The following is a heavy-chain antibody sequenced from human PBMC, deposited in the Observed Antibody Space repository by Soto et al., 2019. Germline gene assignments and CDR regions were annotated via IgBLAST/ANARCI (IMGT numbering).Heavy chain of an antibody. V-gene: IGHV3-23*01. Sequence: GGPLRLSCAASGFTFSSYAMSWVRQAPGKGLEWVSAISGSGGSTYYADSVKGRFTISRDNSKNTLYLQMNSLRAEDTAVYYCAKDPRYQLSLYFDYWGQGTLVTVSS. CDR2: ISGSGGST. D-gene: IGHD2-2*01. CDR1: GFTFSSYA. J-gene: IGHJ4*02. CDR3: AKDPRYQLSLYFDY.